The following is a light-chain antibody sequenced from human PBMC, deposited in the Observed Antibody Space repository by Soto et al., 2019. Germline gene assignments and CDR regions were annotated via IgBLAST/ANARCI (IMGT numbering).Light chain of an antibody. CDR3: QHYGSSFT. Sequence: EIVLTQSPATLSLSPGERATLSCRASQSPSGYLAWYQQRPGQAPRLLIYDASSRANGIPARFTGSGSGTDFSLTISSLEPEDFAVYYCQHYGSSFTFGPGTKVDIK. CDR1: QSPSGY. CDR2: DAS. V-gene: IGKV3-11*01. J-gene: IGKJ3*01.